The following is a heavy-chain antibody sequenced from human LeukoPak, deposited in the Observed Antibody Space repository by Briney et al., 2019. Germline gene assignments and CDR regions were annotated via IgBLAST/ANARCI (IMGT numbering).Heavy chain of an antibody. Sequence: SSETLSLTCAVYGGSFSGYYWGWIRQSPGKGLEWIGEINHSGSTNYNPSLKSRVTISVDTSKNQFSLKLTSVTAADTAVYYCARPLGQGNEYGMDFWGQGTTVTVSS. CDR1: GGSFSGYY. J-gene: IGHJ6*02. CDR3: ARPLGQGNEYGMDF. D-gene: IGHD1-1*01. V-gene: IGHV4-34*01. CDR2: INHSGST.